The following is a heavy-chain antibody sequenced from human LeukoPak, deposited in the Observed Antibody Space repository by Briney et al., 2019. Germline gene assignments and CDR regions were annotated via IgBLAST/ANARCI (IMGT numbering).Heavy chain of an antibody. J-gene: IGHJ6*02. CDR1: GFTFSRYG. Sequence: PGGSLRLSCAASGFTFSRYGMHWVRQAPGKGLEWVAVISYDGSNKYYADSEKGRFTISRDNSKNTLYLQMNSLRAEDTAVYYCAKDRYYDSSGYPYYYGMDAWGQGTTVTVSS. CDR2: ISYDGSNK. V-gene: IGHV3-30*18. CDR3: AKDRYYDSSGYPYYYGMDA. D-gene: IGHD3-22*01.